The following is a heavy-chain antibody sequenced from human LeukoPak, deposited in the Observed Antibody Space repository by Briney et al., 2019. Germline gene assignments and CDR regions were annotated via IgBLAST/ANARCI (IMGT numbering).Heavy chain of an antibody. D-gene: IGHD1/OR15-1a*01. Sequence: GGSLRLSCAASGFTFSSYEMNWVRQAPGKGLEWVSYISSSGSTIYYADSVKGRFTISRDNAKNSLYLQMSSLRAEDTAVYYCALDQWRFDYWGQGTLVTVSS. J-gene: IGHJ4*02. V-gene: IGHV3-48*03. CDR1: GFTFSSYE. CDR3: ALDQWRFDY. CDR2: ISSSGSTI.